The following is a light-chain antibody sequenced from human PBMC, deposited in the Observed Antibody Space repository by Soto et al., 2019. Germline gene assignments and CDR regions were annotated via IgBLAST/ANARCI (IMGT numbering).Light chain of an antibody. V-gene: IGKV3-20*01. CDR3: QQYGASHSWT. Sequence: SVLTQSPGTLSLSPGERATLSSRASQSVSSNYLAWYQQKPGQAPRPLIYGASSRATGIPDRFSGSGSGTDFTLTISRLEPEDLAVYYWQQYGASHSWTFGQGTKVDIK. CDR1: QSVSSNY. CDR2: GAS. J-gene: IGKJ1*01.